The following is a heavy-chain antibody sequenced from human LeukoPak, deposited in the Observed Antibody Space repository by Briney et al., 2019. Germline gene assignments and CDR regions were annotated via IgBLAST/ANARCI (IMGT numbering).Heavy chain of an antibody. V-gene: IGHV1-2*02. D-gene: IGHD2-15*01. CDR2: INPNSGGT. J-gene: IGHJ4*02. CDR3: ARDCSGGSCYTLDY. CDR1: GHTFTGYY. Sequence: ASVKVSCKASGHTFTGYYMHWVRQAPGQGLEWMGWINPNSGGTNYAQKFQGRVTMTRDTSISTAYMELSRLRSDDTAVYYCARDCSGGSCYTLDYWGQGTLVTVSS.